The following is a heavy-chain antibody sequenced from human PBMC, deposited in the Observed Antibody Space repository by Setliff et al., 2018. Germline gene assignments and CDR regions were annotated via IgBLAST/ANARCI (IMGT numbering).Heavy chain of an antibody. V-gene: IGHV1-2*06. J-gene: IGHJ4*02. D-gene: IGHD2-21*01. CDR3: ATEKFPGDWGDY. CDR1: GYTFSAFY. Sequence: ASVKVSCKASGYTFSAFYIYWVRQAPGQGLEWVGRINTNNGGTNYAQKFQGRVTLSRDTSITTAYMEVTSLRSDDTAVYYCATEKFPGDWGDYWGQGTLVTVSS. CDR2: INTNNGGT.